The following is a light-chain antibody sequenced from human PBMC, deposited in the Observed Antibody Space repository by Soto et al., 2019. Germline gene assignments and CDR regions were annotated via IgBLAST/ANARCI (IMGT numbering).Light chain of an antibody. Sequence: DIQMTQSPSSLSASVGDRVTITCRASQGISNYLAWYQQKTGKVPKLLIYDASTLQSGVPSRFSGSGSGTDFPLTSSSLQPEDVATYFCQKYNSAPWTFGQGNKVEIK. CDR3: QKYNSAPWT. CDR2: DAS. V-gene: IGKV1-27*01. J-gene: IGKJ1*01. CDR1: QGISNY.